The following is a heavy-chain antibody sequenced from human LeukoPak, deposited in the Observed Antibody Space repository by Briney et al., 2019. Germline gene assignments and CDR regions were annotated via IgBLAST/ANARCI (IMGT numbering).Heavy chain of an antibody. V-gene: IGHV4-34*01. J-gene: IGHJ5*02. D-gene: IGHD2-2*01. CDR1: GESFSGYH. Sequence: TSETLSLTCGVHGESFSGYHWSWIRQPPGKGLEWIGEINHSGSTNYNSSLKSRVTISVDTSKNQFSLKLSSVTAADTAVYYCARSSNLAYNWFDPWGQGTLVTVSS. CDR3: ARSSNLAYNWFDP. CDR2: INHSGST.